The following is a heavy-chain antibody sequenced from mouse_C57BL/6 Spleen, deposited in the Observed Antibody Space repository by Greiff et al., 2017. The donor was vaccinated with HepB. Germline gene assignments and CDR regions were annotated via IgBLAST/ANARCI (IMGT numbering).Heavy chain of an antibody. D-gene: IGHD2-12*01. CDR3: ARDSYDPFAY. CDR2: INPSTGGT. J-gene: IGHJ3*01. V-gene: IGHV1-42*01. Sequence: EVQLQQSGPELVKPGASVKISCKASGYSFTGYYMNWVKQSPEKSLEWIGEINPSTGGTTYNQKFKAKATLTVDKSSSTAYMQLKSLTSEDSAVYYCARDSYDPFAYWGQGTLVTVSA. CDR1: GYSFTGYY.